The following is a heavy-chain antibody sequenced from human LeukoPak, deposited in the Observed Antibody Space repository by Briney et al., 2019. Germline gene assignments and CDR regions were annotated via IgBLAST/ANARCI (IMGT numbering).Heavy chain of an antibody. J-gene: IGHJ4*02. Sequence: VKVSWKASGGTFSSYAISWVRQAPGQGFEWMGRIIPILGMANYGQKFQGRVTIIADKSTSTAYMELSSLRSQDTAVYYCARDRPYYDSSGYYDYWGQGTLVTVSS. CDR2: IIPILGMA. D-gene: IGHD3-22*01. CDR3: ARDRPYYDSSGYYDY. CDR1: GGTFSSYA. V-gene: IGHV1-69*04.